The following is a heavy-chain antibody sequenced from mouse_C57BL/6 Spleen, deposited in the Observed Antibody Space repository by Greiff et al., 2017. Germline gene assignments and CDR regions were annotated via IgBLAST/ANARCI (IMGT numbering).Heavy chain of an antibody. CDR3: ARWDYEDAMDY. CDR2: IWSGGST. CDR1: GFSLTSYG. J-gene: IGHJ4*01. V-gene: IGHV2-2*01. Sequence: QVHVKQSGPGLVQPSQSLSITCTVSGFSLTSYGVHWVRQSPGKGLEWLGVIWSGGSTDYNAAFISRLSISKDNSKSQVCFKMNSLQADDTAIYYCARWDYEDAMDYWGQGTSVTVSS. D-gene: IGHD1-1*01.